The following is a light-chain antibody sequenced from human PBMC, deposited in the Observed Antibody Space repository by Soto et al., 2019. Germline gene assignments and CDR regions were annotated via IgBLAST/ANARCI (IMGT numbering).Light chain of an antibody. CDR3: LQINSYPYT. Sequence: IQLTQSPSSLPASVGDRVTITCRASQVITTYLAWYQQKPGKAPKLPIYAASALQSGVPSRFSGSGSGADFTLTISSLQPEDFATYYCLQINSYPYTFGQGTKLEIK. CDR1: QVITTY. CDR2: AAS. J-gene: IGKJ2*01. V-gene: IGKV1-9*01.